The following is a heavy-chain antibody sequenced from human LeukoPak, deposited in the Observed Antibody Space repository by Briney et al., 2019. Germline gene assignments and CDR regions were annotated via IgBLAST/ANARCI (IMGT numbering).Heavy chain of an antibody. D-gene: IGHD3-10*01. CDR2: ISGCGGST. CDR1: GFTFSSYA. J-gene: IGHJ4*02. V-gene: IGHV3-23*01. CDR3: ATDGGLLWFGELRH. Sequence: GSLRLSCAASGFTFSSYAMSWVRQAPGKGLEWVSAISGCGGSTYYADSVKGRFTISRDNSKNTLYLQMNSLRAEDTAVYYCATDGGLLWFGELRHWGQGTLVTVSS.